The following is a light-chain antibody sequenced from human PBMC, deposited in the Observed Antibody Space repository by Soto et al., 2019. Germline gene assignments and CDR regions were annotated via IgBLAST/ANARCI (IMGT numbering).Light chain of an antibody. CDR3: QKYGSSRWT. J-gene: IGKJ1*01. Sequence: EIVLTQSPGTLSLSPGERATLSCRASQSVSSSYLAWYQQKPGQAPRLLIYGASSRATGIPDRFSGSGSGTDFTLTISRLEPEDFGVYYCQKYGSSRWTFGQGTKVEIK. CDR1: QSVSSSY. CDR2: GAS. V-gene: IGKV3-20*01.